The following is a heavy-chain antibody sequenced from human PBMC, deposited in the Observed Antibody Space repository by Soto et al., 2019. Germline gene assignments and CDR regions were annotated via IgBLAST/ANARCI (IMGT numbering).Heavy chain of an antibody. V-gene: IGHV5-51*01. CDR1: GYSFTSYW. J-gene: IGHJ4*02. CDR3: ARQAGLDTALASIDY. D-gene: IGHD5-18*01. Sequence: PGESLKISCKGSGYSFTSYWIGWVRQMPGKGLEWVGIIYPGDSDTRYSPSFQGQVTISADKSISTAYLQWSSLKASDTAMYYCARQAGLDTALASIDYWGQGTLVTVSS. CDR2: IYPGDSDT.